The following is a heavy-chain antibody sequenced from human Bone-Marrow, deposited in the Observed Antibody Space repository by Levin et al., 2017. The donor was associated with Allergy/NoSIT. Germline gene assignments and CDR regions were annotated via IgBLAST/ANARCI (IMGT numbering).Heavy chain of an antibody. CDR3: TTSPRRWLQFRGDY. CDR2: IKSKTDGGTT. Sequence: GGSLRLSCAASGFTFSNAWMSWVRQAPGKGLEWVGRIKSKTDGGTTDYAAPVKGRFTISRDDSKNTLYLQMNSLKTEDTAVYYCTTSPRRWLQFRGDYWGQGTLVTVSS. D-gene: IGHD5-24*01. V-gene: IGHV3-15*01. J-gene: IGHJ4*02. CDR1: GFTFSNAW.